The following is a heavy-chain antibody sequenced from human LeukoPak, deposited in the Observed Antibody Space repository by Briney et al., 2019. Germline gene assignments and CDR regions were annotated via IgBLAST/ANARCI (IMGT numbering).Heavy chain of an antibody. CDR2: INPNSGGT. Sequence: ASVKVSCKASGYTFTGYYMHWVRRAPGQGLEWMGWINPNSGGTNYAQKFQGRVTITRDTSISTAYMELSRLRSDDTAVYYCARTVVAATPDYNWFDPWGQGTLVTVSS. D-gene: IGHD2-15*01. CDR3: ARTVVAATPDYNWFDP. CDR1: GYTFTGYY. V-gene: IGHV1-2*02. J-gene: IGHJ5*02.